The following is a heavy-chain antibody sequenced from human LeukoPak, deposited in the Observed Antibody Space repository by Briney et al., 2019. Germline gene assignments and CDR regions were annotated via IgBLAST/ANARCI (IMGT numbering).Heavy chain of an antibody. CDR3: ARDPLPAAMDLDY. D-gene: IGHD2-2*01. V-gene: IGHV1-46*01. CDR1: GYTFTNYY. CDR2: FNPSGGST. J-gene: IGHJ4*02. Sequence: GASVKVSCKASGYTFTNYYMHWVRQAPGQGLEWMGVFNPSGGSTSYAQKFQGRVTMTRDTSTSTVYMELSSLRSEDAAVYYCARDPLPAAMDLDYWGQGTLVTVSS.